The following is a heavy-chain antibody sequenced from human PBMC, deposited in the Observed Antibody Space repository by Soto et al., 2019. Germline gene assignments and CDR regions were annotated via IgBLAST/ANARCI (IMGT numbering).Heavy chain of an antibody. CDR2: IDPSDSYT. CDR1: GYSFTSYW. D-gene: IGHD6-13*01. J-gene: IGHJ6*02. CDR3: ARRIAAAGPNYYYYGMDV. Sequence: PXESLKISCKGSGYSFTSYWISWVRQMPGKGLEWMGRIDPSDSYTNYSPSFQGHVTISADKSISTAYLQWSSLKASDTAMYYCARRIAAAGPNYYYYGMDVWGQGTTVTVSS. V-gene: IGHV5-10-1*01.